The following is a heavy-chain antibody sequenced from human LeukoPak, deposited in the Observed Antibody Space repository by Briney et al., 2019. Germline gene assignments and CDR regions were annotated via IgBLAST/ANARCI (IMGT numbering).Heavy chain of an antibody. Sequence: GASVKVSCKASGYTFTSYGISWVRQAPGQGLEWMGYMNPNSGHTVYAQKFQGRVTMTRDTSISTAYMELSSLRFDDTAVYYCARVPRESNSHWGQGTLVTVSS. J-gene: IGHJ4*02. CDR2: MNPNSGHT. CDR1: GYTFTSYG. D-gene: IGHD1-1*01. V-gene: IGHV1-8*02. CDR3: ARVPRESNSH.